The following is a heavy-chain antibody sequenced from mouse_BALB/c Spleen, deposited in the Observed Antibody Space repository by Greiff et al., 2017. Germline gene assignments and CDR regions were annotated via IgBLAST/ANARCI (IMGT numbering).Heavy chain of an antibody. Sequence: VQLQQSGAELVKPGASVKLSCTASGFNIKDTYMHWVKQRPEQGLEWIGRIDPANGNTKYDPKFQGKATITADTSSNTAYLQLSSLTSEDTAVYYCARYATYYAMDYWGQGTSVTVSS. CDR1: GFNIKDTY. D-gene: IGHD2-14*01. CDR2: IDPANGNT. CDR3: ARYATYYAMDY. V-gene: IGHV14-3*02. J-gene: IGHJ4*01.